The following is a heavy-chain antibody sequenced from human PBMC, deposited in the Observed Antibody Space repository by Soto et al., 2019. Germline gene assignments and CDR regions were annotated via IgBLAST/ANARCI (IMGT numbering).Heavy chain of an antibody. J-gene: IGHJ4*02. CDR2: ISRGSSTV. CDR3: TRHIPALGLIDY. Sequence: EVQLVESGGDLVQPGGSLRLSCAASGFMFANYDMNWVRQAPGKGLQWVSYISRGSSTVYYVQSVRGRFTTSRDNAKNSLYLQMASLRDEDTAVYFCTRHIPALGLIDYWGQGTLVTVSA. V-gene: IGHV3-48*02. CDR1: GFMFANYD. D-gene: IGHD2-2*02.